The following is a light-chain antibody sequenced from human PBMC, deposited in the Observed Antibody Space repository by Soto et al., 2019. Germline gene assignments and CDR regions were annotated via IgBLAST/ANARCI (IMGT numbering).Light chain of an antibody. J-gene: IGKJ1*01. CDR2: GIS. Sequence: DIVMTQTPLSLPFTPGEPASISCRSSQTRLDSDDGNTYLDWYLQKPGQSPQLLIYGISSRASGVPDRFSGSGSGTDFTLKISRVEAGDVGVFYCMQRKEFPWTFGQGTKVEIK. CDR1: QTRLDSDDGNTY. V-gene: IGKV2-40*01. CDR3: MQRKEFPWT.